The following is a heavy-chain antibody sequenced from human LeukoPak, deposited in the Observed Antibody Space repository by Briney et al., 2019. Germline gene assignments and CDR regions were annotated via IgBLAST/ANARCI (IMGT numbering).Heavy chain of an antibody. Sequence: GASVKVSCKASGYIFTDYYIHWVRQSHAQGLEWMGRINPKSGGTDDAQDFQGRVTMTRDSSINTVHLYLSSLTSDDTAVYYCARDLASTPHWELDYWGQGSPVTVPP. J-gene: IGHJ4*02. CDR1: GYIFTDYY. CDR2: INPKSGGT. CDR3: ARDLASTPHWELDY. D-gene: IGHD7-27*01. V-gene: IGHV1-2*06.